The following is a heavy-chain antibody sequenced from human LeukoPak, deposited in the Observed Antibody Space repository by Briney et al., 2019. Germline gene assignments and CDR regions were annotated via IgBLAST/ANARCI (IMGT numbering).Heavy chain of an antibody. CDR2: IYYSGST. J-gene: IGHJ3*02. V-gene: IGHV4-61*01. CDR1: GGSVSSGSNY. CDR3: ARDKDAFDI. Sequence: SESLSLTCTVSGGSVSSGSNYWSWLLQPPGRELEWIGYIYYSGSTNYNPSLKSRVTISVDTSKNQFSLKLSSVTAADTAVYYCARDKDAFDIWGQGTMVTVSS.